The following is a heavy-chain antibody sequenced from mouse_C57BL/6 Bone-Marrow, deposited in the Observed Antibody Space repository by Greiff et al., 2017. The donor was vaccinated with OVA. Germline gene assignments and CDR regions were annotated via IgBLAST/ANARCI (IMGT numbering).Heavy chain of an antibody. CDR2: SRNKANDYTT. Sequence: EVKLVESGGGLVQSGRSLRLSCATSGFTFSDFYMEWVRQAPGKGLEWIAASRNKANDYTTEYSASVKGRFIVSRDTTQSILYLQMKALRAEDTAIYYCARDAHYDYDVDYWGQGTTLTVSS. CDR3: ARDAHYDYDVDY. D-gene: IGHD2-4*01. J-gene: IGHJ2*01. V-gene: IGHV7-1*01. CDR1: GFTFSDFY.